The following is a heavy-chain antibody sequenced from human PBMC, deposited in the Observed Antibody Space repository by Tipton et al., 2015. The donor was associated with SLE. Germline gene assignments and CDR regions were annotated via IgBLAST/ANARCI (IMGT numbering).Heavy chain of an antibody. CDR2: IYYSGST. Sequence: TLSLTCAVSGYSISSGYYWGWIRQPPGKGLEWIGYIYYSGSTNYNPSLKSRVTISVDTSKNQFSLKLSSVTAADTAVYYCARGFSGYYYYMDVWGKGTTVTVSS. CDR3: ARGFSGYYYYMDV. V-gene: IGHV4-61*01. CDR1: GYSISSGYY. J-gene: IGHJ6*03. D-gene: IGHD3-10*01.